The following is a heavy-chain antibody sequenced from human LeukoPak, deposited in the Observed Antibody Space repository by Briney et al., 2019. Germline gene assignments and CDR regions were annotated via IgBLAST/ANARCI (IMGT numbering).Heavy chain of an antibody. D-gene: IGHD5-18*01. V-gene: IGHV3-33*01. Sequence: GGPLRLSCAASGFTFSSYGMHWVRQAPGKGLEWVAVIWYDGSNKYYADSVKGRFTISRDNSKNTLYLQMNSLRAEDTAVYYCARDKGNTAMTEGFDYWGQGTLVTVSS. CDR2: IWYDGSNK. CDR1: GFTFSSYG. CDR3: ARDKGNTAMTEGFDY. J-gene: IGHJ4*02.